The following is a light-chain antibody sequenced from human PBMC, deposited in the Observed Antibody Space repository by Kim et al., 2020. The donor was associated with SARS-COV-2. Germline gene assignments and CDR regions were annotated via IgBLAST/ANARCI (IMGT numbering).Light chain of an antibody. J-gene: IGLJ2*01. CDR1: SANIGAGYG. Sequence: RVIISCTGSSANIGAGYGVNWYPSLPGAAPRLLIYDDTHRPSGVPDGFFGYKSGTSASLAISWLQPEHEAHYFCQSFDRNLGVVFGGGTQLTVL. CDR2: DDT. CDR3: QSFDRNLGVV. V-gene: IGLV1-40*01.